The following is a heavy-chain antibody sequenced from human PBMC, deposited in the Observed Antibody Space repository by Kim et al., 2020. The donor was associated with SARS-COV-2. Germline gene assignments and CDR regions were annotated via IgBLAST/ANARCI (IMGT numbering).Heavy chain of an antibody. V-gene: IGHV1-3*01. CDR2: INAGNGNT. Sequence: ASVKVSCKASGYTFTSYAMHWVRQAPGQRLEWMGWINAGNGNTKYSQKFQGRVTITRDTSASTAYMELSSLRSEDTAVYYCARDHGAAVWFGELLSRNFNWFDPWGQGTLVTVSS. CDR1: GYTFTSYA. D-gene: IGHD3-10*01. J-gene: IGHJ5*02. CDR3: ARDHGAAVWFGELLSRNFNWFDP.